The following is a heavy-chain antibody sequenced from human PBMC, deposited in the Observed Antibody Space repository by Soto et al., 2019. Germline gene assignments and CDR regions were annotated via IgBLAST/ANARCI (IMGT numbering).Heavy chain of an antibody. CDR2: IVPILDKT. D-gene: IGHD2-2*01. Sequence: QVQLVQSGAEVKKPGSSVKVPCKVSGGTFSSYTITWVRQAPGQGLEWMGRIVPILDKTNYAPEFQGRLTIAADKSSTTAFMELSGRRFEDSAIYYCARAVSIQVPAPLGSWGQGTLVTVSS. V-gene: IGHV1-69*08. CDR1: GGTFSSYT. J-gene: IGHJ5*02. CDR3: ARAVSIQVPAPLGS.